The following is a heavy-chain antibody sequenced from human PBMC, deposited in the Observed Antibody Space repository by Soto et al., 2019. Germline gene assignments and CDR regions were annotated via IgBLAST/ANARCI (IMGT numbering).Heavy chain of an antibody. CDR3: ARGDRGDFDI. Sequence: EVQLVESGGGLVQPGESLRLSCAASGFTFSYYWMHWVRQAPGKGLVWVSRIHSDGSSTTYADSVKGRFTISRDNARNTVYLQRNSLRVEDTAVYYCARGDRGDFDIWGQGTVVTVSS. D-gene: IGHD7-27*01. CDR2: IHSDGSST. J-gene: IGHJ3*02. CDR1: GFTFSYYW. V-gene: IGHV3-74*01.